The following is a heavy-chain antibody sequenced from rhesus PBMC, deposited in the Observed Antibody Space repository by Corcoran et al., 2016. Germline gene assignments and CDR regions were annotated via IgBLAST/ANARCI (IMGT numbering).Heavy chain of an antibody. D-gene: IGHD5-24*01. Sequence: GGGVVQPGGSLRLSCAASGFTFDAYAMHWVRQAPGKGLEWVSGISWSGGSTFYADSVKGLFTISRDNAKNSLYLQMGSLRAEDTALYYCARGVGTVTIFDYWGQGVLVTVSS. J-gene: IGHJ4*01. V-gene: IGHV3-201*01. CDR3: ARGVGTVTIFDY. CDR1: GFTFDAYA. CDR2: ISWSGGST.